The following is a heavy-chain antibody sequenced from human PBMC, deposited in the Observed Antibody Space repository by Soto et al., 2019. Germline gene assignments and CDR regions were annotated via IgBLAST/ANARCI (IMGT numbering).Heavy chain of an antibody. Sequence: EMQLVESGGGLVQPGGPLSLSCAASGFPFSSYWMNWFRQVPGKGLVWVSRINSDGSDTSYADSVKGRFTISRDNAKNTLYLQMNSLRAEDTAVYYCARLDSSSWAFDYWGQGTLVTVSS. V-gene: IGHV3-74*01. CDR1: GFPFSSYW. CDR3: ARLDSSSWAFDY. CDR2: INSDGSDT. D-gene: IGHD6-13*01. J-gene: IGHJ4*02.